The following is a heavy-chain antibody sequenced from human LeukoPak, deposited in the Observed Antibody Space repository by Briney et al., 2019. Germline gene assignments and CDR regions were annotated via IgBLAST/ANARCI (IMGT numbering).Heavy chain of an antibody. D-gene: IGHD3-22*01. Sequence: VASVKVSCKASGCTFTGYYMHWVRQAPGQGLEWMGWINPNSGGTNYAQKFQGRVTMTRDTSISTAYMELSRLRSDDTAVYYCARVSRFHNYDSSGYMWFDPWGQGTLVTVSS. CDR3: ARVSRFHNYDSSGYMWFDP. CDR2: INPNSGGT. V-gene: IGHV1-2*02. J-gene: IGHJ5*02. CDR1: GCTFTGYY.